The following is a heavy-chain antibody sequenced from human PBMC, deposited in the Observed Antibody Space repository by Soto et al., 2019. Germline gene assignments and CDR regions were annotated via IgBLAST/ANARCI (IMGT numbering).Heavy chain of an antibody. Sequence: PGESLKISCKGSGYSFPNYWLGWVRQMPGKGLEWMGIIYPGDSDTRYSPSFQGQVTISADKSISTAYLQWSSLKASDTAMYYCALSSALVGLFDYWGQGTLVTVSS. CDR1: GYSFPNYW. D-gene: IGHD3-22*01. CDR2: IYPGDSDT. J-gene: IGHJ4*02. V-gene: IGHV5-51*01. CDR3: ALSSALVGLFDY.